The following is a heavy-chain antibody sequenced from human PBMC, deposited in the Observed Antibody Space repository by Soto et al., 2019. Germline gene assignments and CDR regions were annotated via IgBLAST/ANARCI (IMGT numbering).Heavy chain of an antibody. CDR2: MSHSGGT. J-gene: IGHJ3*01. V-gene: IGHV4-61*01. CDR3: ARVDFVNATATVDAFDL. CDR1: GGFVSSGSYY. Sequence: SETLSLTCAVYGGFVSSGSYYWSWIRQPPGKGLEWIGEMSHSGGTHFNPSLKSRVTISVDTSKNQFSLKMSSVTAADTALYYCARVDFVNATATVDAFDLSGPGTIVT. D-gene: IGHD2-21*01.